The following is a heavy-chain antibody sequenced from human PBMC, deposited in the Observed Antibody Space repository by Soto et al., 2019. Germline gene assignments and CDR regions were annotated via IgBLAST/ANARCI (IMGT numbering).Heavy chain of an antibody. V-gene: IGHV3-30*18. D-gene: IGHD6-13*01. J-gene: IGHJ4*02. CDR1: GFTFSSYG. CDR2: ISYDGSNK. CDR3: AKAGSTGWYAAPFDY. Sequence: QVQLVESGGGVVQPGRSLRLSCAASGFTFSSYGMHWVRQAPGKGLEWVAVISYDGSNKYYADSVKGRFTISRDNSKNTLYLQMNSLRAEDTAVYYCAKAGSTGWYAAPFDYWGQGTLVTVSS.